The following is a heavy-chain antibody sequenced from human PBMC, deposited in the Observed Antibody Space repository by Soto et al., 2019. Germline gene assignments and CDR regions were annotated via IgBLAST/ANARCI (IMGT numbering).Heavy chain of an antibody. V-gene: IGHV5-51*01. D-gene: IGHD6-6*01. CDR1: GYSFTIYW. Sequence: GESLEISCNGSGYSFTIYWIGWVRQMPGKGLEWMGIIYPGDSDTRYSPSFQGQVTISADKSISTAYLQWSSLKASDTAMYYCASVSQLADYYYYGMDVWGQGTTVTVSS. J-gene: IGHJ6*02. CDR2: IYPGDSDT. CDR3: ASVSQLADYYYYGMDV.